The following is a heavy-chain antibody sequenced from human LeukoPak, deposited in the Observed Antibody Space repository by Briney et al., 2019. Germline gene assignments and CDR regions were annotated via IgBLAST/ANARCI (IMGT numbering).Heavy chain of an antibody. D-gene: IGHD3-22*01. J-gene: IGHJ4*02. CDR2: INPNSGGT. CDR3: ARGRYYYDSSGYQF. CDR1: GYTFTGYY. V-gene: IGHV1-2*02. Sequence: PSVKVSCKASGYTFTGYYMHWVRQAPRQGLEWMGWINPNSGGTNYAQKFQGRVTMTRDTSISTAYMELSRLRSDDTAVYYCARGRYYYDSSGYQFWGQGTLVTVSS.